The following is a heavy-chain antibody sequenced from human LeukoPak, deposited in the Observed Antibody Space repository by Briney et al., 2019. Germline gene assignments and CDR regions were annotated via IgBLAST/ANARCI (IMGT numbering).Heavy chain of an antibody. D-gene: IGHD3-10*01. J-gene: IGHJ3*02. CDR1: GYTFTSYG. V-gene: IGHV1-18*01. Sequence: GASVKVSCKASGYTFTSYGISWVRQAPGQGLEWMGWISAYNGNTNYAQKLQGRVTMTTDTSTSTAYMELRSLRSDDTAVYYCARDIYMVRRVISPCAFDIWGQGTMVTVSS. CDR3: ARDIYMVRRVISPCAFDI. CDR2: ISAYNGNT.